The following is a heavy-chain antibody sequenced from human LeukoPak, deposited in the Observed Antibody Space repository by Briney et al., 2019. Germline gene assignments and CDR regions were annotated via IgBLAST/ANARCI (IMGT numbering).Heavy chain of an antibody. J-gene: IGHJ6*02. CDR3: ARTSRHFYGSGTNLTPWPAGMDV. CDR2: IYYSGSST. CDR1: GGSISSDF. D-gene: IGHD3-10*01. V-gene: IGHV4-59*01. Sequence: SETLSLTCTVSGGSISSDFWSWIRQPPGRALEWIGSIYYSGSSTKYNPSLKSRVTISVDTSKSQFSLNLNSATAADTAVYYCARTSRHFYGSGTNLTPWPAGMDVWGQGTTVTVSS.